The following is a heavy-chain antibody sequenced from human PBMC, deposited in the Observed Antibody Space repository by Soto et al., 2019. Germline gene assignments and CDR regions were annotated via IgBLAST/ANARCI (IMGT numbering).Heavy chain of an antibody. V-gene: IGHV3-23*01. J-gene: IGHJ4*02. CDR2: IGGSGTNT. CDR3: GKLVAAVGTDY. CDR1: GFTFSNYG. D-gene: IGHD6-13*01. Sequence: EVQLLESGGRSVQPGGSLRLSCAASGFTFSNYGMSWVRQAPGKGLEWVSSIGGSGTNTYYADSVKGRFTISRDNSQNTLYLQMNSLRDEDTAVYLCGKLVAAVGTDYWGQGTLVTVSS.